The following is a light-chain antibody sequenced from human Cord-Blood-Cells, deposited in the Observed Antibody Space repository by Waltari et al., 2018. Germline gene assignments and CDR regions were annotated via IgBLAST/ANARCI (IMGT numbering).Light chain of an antibody. CDR2: QDS. V-gene: IGLV3-1*01. CDR1: KLGDKY. CDR3: QAWDSSTYV. J-gene: IGLJ1*01. Sequence: SYELTQPPSVSVSPGQTASITCSGDKLGDKYACWYQQKPGQSPVLVIYQDSKRPSGIPGRFSGSNSGSTATLTISGTQAMDEADYYCQAWDSSTYVFGTGTKVTVL.